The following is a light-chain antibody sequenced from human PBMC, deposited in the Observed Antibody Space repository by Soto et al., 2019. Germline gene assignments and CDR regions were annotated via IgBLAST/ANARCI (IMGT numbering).Light chain of an antibody. V-gene: IGKV1-39*01. J-gene: IGKJ1*01. Sequence: DIQMTQSPSSLSASVGDRVTITCRASQSISTYLNWYQQKPGRAPKLLIYAASSLQSGVPSRFSGSGSGTDFTLTISSLQPEDFVTYYCQQSYNFPKTFGQGSKVDIK. CDR2: AAS. CDR1: QSISTY. CDR3: QQSYNFPKT.